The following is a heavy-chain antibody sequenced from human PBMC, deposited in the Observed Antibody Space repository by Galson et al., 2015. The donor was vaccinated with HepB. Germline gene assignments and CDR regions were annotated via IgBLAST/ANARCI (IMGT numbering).Heavy chain of an antibody. V-gene: IGHV3-7*03. CDR2: IKQDGSEK. CDR3: ARDRGGLLWFGELSSGYYSDY. J-gene: IGHJ4*02. Sequence: SLRLSCAASGFTFSSYWMSWVRQAPGKGLEWVANIKQDGSEKYYVDSVKGRFTISRDNAKNSLYLQMNSLRAEDTAVYYCARDRGGLLWFGELSSGYYSDYWGQGTLVTVSS. D-gene: IGHD3-10*01. CDR1: GFTFSSYW.